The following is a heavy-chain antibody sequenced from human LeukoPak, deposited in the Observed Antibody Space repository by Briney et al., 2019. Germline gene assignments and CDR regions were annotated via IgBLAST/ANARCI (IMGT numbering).Heavy chain of an antibody. D-gene: IGHD5-12*01. V-gene: IGHV3-74*01. CDR1: GFTFSSYW. Sequence: PGGSLRLSCAASGFTFSSYWMHWVRQVPGKGLVWVSRINTDGRSTTYADSVKGRFTISRDNAKNMVYLQMNSLRAEDTAVYYCARETSEGGSYYMDVWGKGTTVTVSS. CDR2: INTDGRST. CDR3: ARETSEGGSYYMDV. J-gene: IGHJ6*03.